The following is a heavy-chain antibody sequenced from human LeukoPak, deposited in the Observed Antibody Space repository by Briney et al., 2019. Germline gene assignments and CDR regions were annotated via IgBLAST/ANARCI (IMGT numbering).Heavy chain of an antibody. D-gene: IGHD5-18*01. V-gene: IGHV1-18*01. CDR2: ISDYNGNT. Sequence: ASVKVSCKASGYTFTSYGISWVRQAPGQGLEWMGWISDYNGNTNYAQKLQGRVTMTTDTSTSTAYMELRSLRSDDTAVYYCARDLSGYSYGQIDYWGQGTLVTVSS. CDR3: ARDLSGYSYGQIDY. J-gene: IGHJ4*02. CDR1: GYTFTSYG.